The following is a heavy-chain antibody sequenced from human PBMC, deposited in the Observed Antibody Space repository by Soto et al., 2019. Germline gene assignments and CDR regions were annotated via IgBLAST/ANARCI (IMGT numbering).Heavy chain of an antibody. Sequence: ASVKVSGKASGYTFTSYYMHWVRQAPGQGLEWMGIINPSGGSTSYAQKFQGRVTMTRDTSTSTVYMELSSLRSEDTAVYYCARDGAALWFGELLYRSPPDYYYYGMDVWGQGTTVTVSS. V-gene: IGHV1-46*01. CDR3: ARDGAALWFGELLYRSPPDYYYYGMDV. CDR1: GYTFTSYY. CDR2: INPSGGST. D-gene: IGHD3-10*01. J-gene: IGHJ6*02.